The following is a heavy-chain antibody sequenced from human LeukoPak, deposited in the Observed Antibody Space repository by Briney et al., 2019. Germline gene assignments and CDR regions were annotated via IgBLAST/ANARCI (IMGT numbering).Heavy chain of an antibody. J-gene: IGHJ4*02. CDR3: ATLDDSSGNPFDY. Sequence: ASVKVSCEVSGYTLTELSMHWVRQAPGKGLEWMGGFDPEDGETIYAQKFQGRVTMTEDTSTDTAYMELSSLRSENTAVYYCATLDDSSGNPFDYWGQGTLVTVSS. CDR1: GYTLTELS. CDR2: FDPEDGET. V-gene: IGHV1-24*01. D-gene: IGHD3-22*01.